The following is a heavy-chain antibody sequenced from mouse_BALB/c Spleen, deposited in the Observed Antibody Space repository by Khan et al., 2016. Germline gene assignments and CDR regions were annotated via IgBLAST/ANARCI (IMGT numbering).Heavy chain of an antibody. V-gene: IGHV1S136*01. CDR3: ARGVYDEGWGYYFDY. CDR1: GYTFTSYV. Sequence: VQLKQSGPELVKPGASVKMSCEASGYTFTSYVIHWVKQKPGQGLEWIGYINPYNDVTKSNEMFKGKATLTSDKSSDTAYMELSSLTSEDSAVYSWARGVYDEGWGYYFDYWGQGTTLTVSS. D-gene: IGHD2-12*01. J-gene: IGHJ2*01. CDR2: INPYNDVT.